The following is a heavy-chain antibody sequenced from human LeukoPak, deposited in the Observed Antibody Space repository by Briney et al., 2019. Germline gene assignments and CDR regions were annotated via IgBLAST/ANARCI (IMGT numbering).Heavy chain of an antibody. CDR2: ISYDGSNK. V-gene: IGHV3-30*04. Sequence: GGSLRLSCAASGFTFSSYAMHWVRQAPGKGLEWVAVISYDGSNKYYADSVKGRFTISRDNSKNTLYLQMNSLRAEDTAVYYCAKDWAIGVDYWGQGTLVTVSS. CDR1: GFTFSSYA. D-gene: IGHD3-16*01. CDR3: AKDWAIGVDY. J-gene: IGHJ4*02.